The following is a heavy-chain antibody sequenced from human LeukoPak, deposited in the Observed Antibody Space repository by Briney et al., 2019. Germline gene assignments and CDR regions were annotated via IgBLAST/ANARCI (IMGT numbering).Heavy chain of an antibody. D-gene: IGHD4-23*01. J-gene: IGHJ4*02. CDR3: AAGHDYGGNRFDH. V-gene: IGHV1-69*04. Sequence: GSSVKVSCKASGGTFSSYAISWVRQAPGQGLEWMGRIIPILGIANYAQKFQGRVTITADKSTSTAYMELSSLRSEDTAVYYCAAGHDYGGNRFDHWGQGTLVTVSS. CDR2: IIPILGIA. CDR1: GGTFSSYA.